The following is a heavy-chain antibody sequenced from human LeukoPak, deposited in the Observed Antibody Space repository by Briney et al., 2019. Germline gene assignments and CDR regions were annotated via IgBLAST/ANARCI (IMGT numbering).Heavy chain of an antibody. V-gene: IGHV4-39*02. Sequence: SETLSLTCTVSGGSISSSSYYWGWTRQPPGKGLEWIGNIYFDGSAFYNPSLQSRVTISVDTSKNQFSLNLSSVTAADTAVYYCARDGRYFVRGGMDVWGQGTTVTVSS. J-gene: IGHJ6*02. CDR1: GGSISSSSYY. CDR2: IYFDGSA. D-gene: IGHD3-9*01. CDR3: ARDGRYFVRGGMDV.